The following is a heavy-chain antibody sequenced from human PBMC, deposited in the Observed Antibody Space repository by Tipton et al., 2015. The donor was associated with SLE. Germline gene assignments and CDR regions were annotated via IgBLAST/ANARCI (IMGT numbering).Heavy chain of an antibody. CDR3: ARMRPVGAVGPVDY. J-gene: IGHJ4*02. CDR2: IYYSGST. Sequence: TLSLTCTVSDGSVTSYYWGWIRQPPGGGLEWIGSIYYSGSTYYNPPLKSRVTISVDTSHNRFSLRLSSVTAADTAVYYCARMRPVGAVGPVDYWGQGTLVTVSA. D-gene: IGHD1-26*01. CDR1: DGSVTSYY. V-gene: IGHV4-39*07.